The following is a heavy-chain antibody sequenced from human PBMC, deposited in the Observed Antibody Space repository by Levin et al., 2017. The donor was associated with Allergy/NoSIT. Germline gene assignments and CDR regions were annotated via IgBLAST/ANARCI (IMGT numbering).Heavy chain of an antibody. V-gene: IGHV3-9*01. D-gene: IGHD2-2*01. Sequence: SLKISCAASGFTFDDYAMHWVRQAPGKGLEWVSGISWNSGSIGYADSVKGRFTISRDNAKNSLYLQMNSLRAEDTALYYCAKDLSTTYYYGMDVWGQGTTVTVSS. CDR2: ISWNSGSI. J-gene: IGHJ6*02. CDR3: AKDLSTTYYYGMDV. CDR1: GFTFDDYA.